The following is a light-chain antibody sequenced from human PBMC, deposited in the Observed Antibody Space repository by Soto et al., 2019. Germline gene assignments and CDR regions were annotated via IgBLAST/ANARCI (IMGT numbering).Light chain of an antibody. V-gene: IGLV1-40*01. CDR1: GAGYD. CDR3: QSYDSSLSGSV. CDR2: ANN. Sequence: QAVVTQPPSVSGAPGQRVTISCTGIGAGYDVHWHQQLPGTAPKLLIYANNNRPSGVPDRFSGSKSGTSASLAITGLQAEDEADYYCQSYDSSLSGSVFGGGTKLTVL. J-gene: IGLJ2*01.